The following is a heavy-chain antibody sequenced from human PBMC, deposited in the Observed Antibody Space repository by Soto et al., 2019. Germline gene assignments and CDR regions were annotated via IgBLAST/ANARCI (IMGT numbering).Heavy chain of an antibody. CDR1: GFTMSSYA. J-gene: IGHJ4*02. CDR2: LSYDGTKK. D-gene: IGHD3-22*01. CDR3: AKPRIYVVVSPRHGFEY. Sequence: QVQLVESGGGVVQPGRSLSLSCRVSGFTMSSYAMHWVRQAPGKGLEWVALLSYDGTKKYYADSVEGRFTISRDISSNPLFLHVRNLRCEDTGVYYCAKPRIYVVVSPRHGFEYWGQGTLVTV. V-gene: IGHV3-30*18.